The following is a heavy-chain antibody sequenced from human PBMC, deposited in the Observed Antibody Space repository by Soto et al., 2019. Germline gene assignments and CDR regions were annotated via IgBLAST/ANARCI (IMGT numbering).Heavy chain of an antibody. J-gene: IGHJ6*02. Sequence: GGSLRLSCAASGFTFSSYWMHWVRQAPGKGLVWVSRINSDGSSTSYADSVKGRFTISRDNAKNTLYLQMNILRAEDTAVYYCGGSGYYYYGMDVWGQGTTVTVSS. CDR1: GFTFSSYW. V-gene: IGHV3-74*01. D-gene: IGHD3-22*01. CDR3: GGSGYYYYGMDV. CDR2: INSDGSST.